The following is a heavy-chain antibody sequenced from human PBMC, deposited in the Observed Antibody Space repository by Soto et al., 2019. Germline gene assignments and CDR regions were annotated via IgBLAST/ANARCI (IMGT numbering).Heavy chain of an antibody. CDR1: GGTFSSYT. V-gene: IGHV1-69*08. D-gene: IGHD6-6*01. CDR3: ARDPPPASSSSWFDP. CDR2: IIPILVIA. Sequence: QVQLVQSGAEVKKPGSSVKVSCKASGGTFSSYTISWVRQAPGQGLEWMGRIIPILVIANYAQKVQGRGTITADKSTSTAYMELSSLRSEDTAVYYCARDPPPASSSSWFDPWGQGTLVTVSS. J-gene: IGHJ5*02.